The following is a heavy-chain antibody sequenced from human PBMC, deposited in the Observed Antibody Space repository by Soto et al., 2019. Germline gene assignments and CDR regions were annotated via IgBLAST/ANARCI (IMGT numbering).Heavy chain of an antibody. CDR1: GGSISSSSY. Sequence: QLQLQESGPGLVKPSETLSLTCTVSGGSISSSSYWGWIRQPPGKGLEWIGSIYSIGSTYYNPSLKSRVTISVDTSQNHFSLKLSSVTAADTAVYYCRRSSRYSTDVWGHGTTVTVSS. V-gene: IGHV4-39*01. CDR3: RRSSRYSTDV. D-gene: IGHD6-13*01. CDR2: IYSIGST. J-gene: IGHJ6*02.